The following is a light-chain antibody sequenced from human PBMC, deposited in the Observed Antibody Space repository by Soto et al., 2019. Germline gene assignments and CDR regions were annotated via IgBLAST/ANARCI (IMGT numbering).Light chain of an antibody. Sequence: QSAPTQPPSASGSPGQSVTISCTGSSSDVGANNYVSRYQQHPGKAPKLIIYEVTKRPSGVPDRFSGSKSGNTASLTVSGLQAEDEADYYCSTFGGTKVFGGGTKLTVL. J-gene: IGLJ2*01. CDR1: SSDVGANNY. CDR2: EVT. V-gene: IGLV2-8*01. CDR3: STFGGTKV.